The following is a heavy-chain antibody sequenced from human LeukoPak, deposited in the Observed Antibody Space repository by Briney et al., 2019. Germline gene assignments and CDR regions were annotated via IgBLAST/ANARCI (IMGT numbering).Heavy chain of an antibody. CDR1: GGSISSSTYY. J-gene: IGHJ4*02. CDR3: ARSMVDGSDY. Sequence: SETLSLTCTVSGGSISSSTYYWGWICQPPGKGLEWIGSIYYSRNTYYNPSLKSRVTISLDTSKNQFSLKLRSVTAADTAVYYCARSMVDGSDYWGQGTLVTVSS. D-gene: IGHD3-10*01. V-gene: IGHV4-39*07. CDR2: IYYSRNT.